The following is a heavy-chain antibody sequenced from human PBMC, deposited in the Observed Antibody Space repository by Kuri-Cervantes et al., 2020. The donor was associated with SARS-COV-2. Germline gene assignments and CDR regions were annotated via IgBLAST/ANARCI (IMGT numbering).Heavy chain of an antibody. Sequence: GGSLRLSCAASRFAFDTYSMNWVRQAPGKGLEWVSYINSRNTTVYYADSVKGRFTISRDNAKNSLYLQMNSLRDDDTAVYFFARYIYSGWSELWGFDLWGQGTMVTVSS. J-gene: IGHJ3*01. V-gene: IGHV3-48*02. CDR3: ARYIYSGWSELWGFDL. CDR2: INSRNTTV. CDR1: RFAFDTYS. D-gene: IGHD5-12*01.